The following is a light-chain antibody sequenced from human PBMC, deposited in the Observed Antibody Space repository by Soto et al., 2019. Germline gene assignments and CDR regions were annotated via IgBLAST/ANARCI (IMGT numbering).Light chain of an antibody. Sequence: EIVMTQSPATLSVSPGERATLSCRASQSVSSNLAWYQQKPGQAPRLLIYGASTRAPGIPAWFSGSGSGTEFTLTISSLQSEDFAVYYCQQYNNWPSWTFGQGTKVEIK. J-gene: IGKJ1*01. CDR2: GAS. V-gene: IGKV3-15*01. CDR1: QSVSSN. CDR3: QQYNNWPSWT.